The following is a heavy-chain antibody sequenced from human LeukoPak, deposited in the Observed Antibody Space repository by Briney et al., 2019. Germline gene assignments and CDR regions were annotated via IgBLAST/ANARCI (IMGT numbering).Heavy chain of an antibody. CDR3: ARERGYSYGYFDY. CDR2: INWNGGST. Sequence: PGGSLRLSCAASGFTFDDYGMSWVRQAPGKGLEWVSGINWNGGSTGYADSVKGRFTISRDNSKNTLYLQMNSLRAEDTAVYYCARERGYSYGYFDYWGQGTLVTVSS. CDR1: GFTFDDYG. V-gene: IGHV3-20*04. J-gene: IGHJ4*02. D-gene: IGHD5-18*01.